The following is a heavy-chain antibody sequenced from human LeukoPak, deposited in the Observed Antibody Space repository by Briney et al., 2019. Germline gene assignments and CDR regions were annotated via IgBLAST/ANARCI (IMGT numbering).Heavy chain of an antibody. Sequence: ASVKVSCKASGGTFSSYAISWVRQAPGQGLEWMGRIIPILGIANYAQKFQGRVTITADKSTSTAYMELSSLRSEDTAVYYCARADDYSLLYYFDYWGQGTLVTVSS. CDR1: GGTFSSYA. J-gene: IGHJ4*02. CDR3: ARADDYSLLYYFDY. D-gene: IGHD4-11*01. V-gene: IGHV1-69*04. CDR2: IIPILGIA.